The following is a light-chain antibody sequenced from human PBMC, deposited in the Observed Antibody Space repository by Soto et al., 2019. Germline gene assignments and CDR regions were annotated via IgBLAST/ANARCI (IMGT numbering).Light chain of an antibody. CDR1: QSISSW. J-gene: IGKJ5*01. CDR3: QQYDILHRT. Sequence: DIQMTQSPSTLSASVGDRVTITCRASQSISSWLAWYQHKPGKAPKLLIYKASTLESGVPSRFSGSGSGTDFTFTISSLQAEDLATYYCQQYDILHRTFGLGTRLEIK. V-gene: IGKV1-5*03. CDR2: KAS.